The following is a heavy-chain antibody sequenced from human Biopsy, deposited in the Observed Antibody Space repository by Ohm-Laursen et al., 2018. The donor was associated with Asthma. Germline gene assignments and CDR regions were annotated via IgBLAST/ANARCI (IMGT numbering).Heavy chain of an antibody. D-gene: IGHD3-22*01. J-gene: IGHJ3*01. Sequence: SLRLSCAASGFSFRTYGMHWVRQAPGKGLEWVALISHEGSDKRYVDSVKGRFTISRDNSKNTLYLEMRSLRADDTAVYYCVKDTVEDRGGYYTFDVWGQGTKVTVSS. CDR3: VKDTVEDRGGYYTFDV. CDR2: ISHEGSDK. V-gene: IGHV3-30*18. CDR1: GFSFRTYG.